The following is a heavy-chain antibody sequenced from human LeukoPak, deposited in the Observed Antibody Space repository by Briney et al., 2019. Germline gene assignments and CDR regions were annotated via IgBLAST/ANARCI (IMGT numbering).Heavy chain of an antibody. D-gene: IGHD2-21*01. CDR2: VSPGGYA. Sequence: SETLSLTCVVSDVPFNGYYWSWIRQSPVKGLEWIGEVSPGGYARYNPSLQSRVSISVETSDNQMSLRLRSVTAADTAMYYCARIRCGFGHNACYNHWARGTPVTVSS. CDR1: DVPFNGYY. CDR3: ARIRCGFGHNACYNH. J-gene: IGHJ5*02. V-gene: IGHV4-34*01.